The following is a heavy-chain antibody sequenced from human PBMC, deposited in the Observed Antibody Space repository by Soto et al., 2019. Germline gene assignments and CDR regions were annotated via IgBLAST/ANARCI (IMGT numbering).Heavy chain of an antibody. CDR3: ARQDGAATYYFDY. CDR1: GYTLSSYW. Sequence: GESLKISCKGSGYTLSSYWIAWVRQMPGKGLEWMGIIYPGDSDTRYRPSFQGQVTISVDKSISTAYLQWTNLKASDTAMHYCARQDGAATYYFDYWGQGTLVTVSS. V-gene: IGHV5-51*01. D-gene: IGHD1-26*01. CDR2: IYPGDSDT. J-gene: IGHJ4*02.